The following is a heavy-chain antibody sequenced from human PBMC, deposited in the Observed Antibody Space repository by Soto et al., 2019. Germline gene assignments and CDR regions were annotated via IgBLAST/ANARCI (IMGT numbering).Heavy chain of an antibody. V-gene: IGHV3-23*01. CDR3: AKANYYDSSGYYSGPHAFDI. CDR1: GFTFSSYA. D-gene: IGHD3-22*01. J-gene: IGHJ3*02. CDR2: ISGSGGST. Sequence: GGSLRLSCAASGFTFSSYAMSWVRQAPGTGLEWVSAISGSGGSTYYADSVKGRFTISRDNSKNTLYLQMNSLRAEDTAVYYCAKANYYDSSGYYSGPHAFDIWGQGTMVTV.